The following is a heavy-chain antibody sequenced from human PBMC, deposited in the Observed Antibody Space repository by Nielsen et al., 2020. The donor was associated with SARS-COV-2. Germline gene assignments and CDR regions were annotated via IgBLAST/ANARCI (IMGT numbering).Heavy chain of an antibody. J-gene: IGHJ4*02. CDR1: GFTFSSYW. Sequence: GESLKISCAASGFTFSSYWMNWVRQAPGKGLEWVANIKQDGSEKYYGDSVRGRFTISRDNAKNSLYLQMNSLRAEDTAIYYCARDRSGFGFDFWGQGALVTVSP. V-gene: IGHV3-7*01. CDR3: ARDRSGFGFDF. D-gene: IGHD3-3*01. CDR2: IKQDGSEK.